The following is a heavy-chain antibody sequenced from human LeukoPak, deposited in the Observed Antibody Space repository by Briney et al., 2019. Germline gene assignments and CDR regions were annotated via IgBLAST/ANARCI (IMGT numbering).Heavy chain of an antibody. CDR1: GFTVSNNY. V-gene: IGHV3-53*01. Sequence: PGGSLRLSCAASGFTVSNNYMSWVRQAPGKGLEWVSVIYSRGNTYYADSVKGRFTISRDNSKNTLYLQMNSLRAEDTAVYYCAKEGGYSGYDYGLSNYFDYWGQGTLVTVSS. D-gene: IGHD5-12*01. CDR3: AKEGGYSGYDYGLSNYFDY. J-gene: IGHJ4*02. CDR2: IYSRGNT.